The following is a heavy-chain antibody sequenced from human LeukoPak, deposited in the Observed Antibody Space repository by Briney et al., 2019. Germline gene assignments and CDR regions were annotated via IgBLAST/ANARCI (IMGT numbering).Heavy chain of an antibody. CDR1: GFTFSSYA. J-gene: IGHJ3*02. CDR3: AGVEMATNAFDI. V-gene: IGHV3-30-3*01. CDR2: ISYDGSNK. D-gene: IGHD5-24*01. Sequence: PGGSLRLSCAASGFTFSSYAMHWVRQAPGKGLEWVAVISYDGSNKYYADSVKGRFTISRDNAKNSLYLQMNSLRAEDTAVYYCAGVEMATNAFDIWGQGTMVTVSS.